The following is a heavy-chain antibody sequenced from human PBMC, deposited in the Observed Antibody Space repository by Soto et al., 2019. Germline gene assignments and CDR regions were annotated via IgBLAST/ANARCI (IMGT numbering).Heavy chain of an antibody. CDR1: GFTFSSYG. Sequence: GGSLRLSCAASGFTFSSYGMHWVRQAPGKGLEWVAVISYDGSNKYYADSVKGRFTISRDNSKNTLYLQMNSLRAEDTAVYYCAKSLVIGGAMVLSGMDVWGQGTTVTVSS. CDR2: ISYDGSNK. V-gene: IGHV3-30*18. D-gene: IGHD5-18*01. J-gene: IGHJ6*02. CDR3: AKSLVIGGAMVLSGMDV.